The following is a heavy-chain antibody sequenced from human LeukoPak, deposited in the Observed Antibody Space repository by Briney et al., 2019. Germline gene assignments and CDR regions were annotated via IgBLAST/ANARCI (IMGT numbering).Heavy chain of an antibody. Sequence: GGSLRLSCAASGFTFSSYAMSWVRQAPGKGLEWVSAISGSGGSTYYADSVKGRFTISRDNSKNTLYLQMNSLRAEDTAVYYCAKLEGSSWDYYYYYIDVWGKGTTVTVSS. V-gene: IGHV3-23*01. D-gene: IGHD6-13*01. CDR3: AKLEGSSWDYYYYYIDV. J-gene: IGHJ6*03. CDR1: GFTFSSYA. CDR2: ISGSGGST.